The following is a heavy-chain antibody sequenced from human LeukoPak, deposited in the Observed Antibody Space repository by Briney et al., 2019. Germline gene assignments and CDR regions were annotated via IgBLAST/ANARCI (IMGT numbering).Heavy chain of an antibody. CDR3: ARGVYYYDSSGYYYFDY. CDR2: IGTAGDT. V-gene: IGHV3-13*01. CDR1: GFTFSSYD. D-gene: IGHD3-22*01. Sequence: GGSLRLSCAASGFTFSSYDMHWVRQATGKGLEWVSAIGTAGDTYYPGSVKGRFTISRESAKNSLYLQMNSLRAGDTAVYYCARGVYYYDSSGYYYFDYWGQGTLVTVSS. J-gene: IGHJ4*02.